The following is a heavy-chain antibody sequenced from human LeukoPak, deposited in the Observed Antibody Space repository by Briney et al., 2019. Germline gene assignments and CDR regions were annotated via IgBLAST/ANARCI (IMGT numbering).Heavy chain of an antibody. V-gene: IGHV3-48*04. CDR1: GFTFSSYS. J-gene: IGHJ4*02. CDR3: ARENLYSSSSDY. CDR2: ISSGTSTI. D-gene: IGHD6-6*01. Sequence: PGGSLRLSCAASGFTFSSYSMNWVRQAPGKGLEWVSYISSGTSTIYYADSVKGRFTISRDNAKNSLYLQMNSLRAEDTAVYYCARENLYSSSSDYWGQGTLVTVSS.